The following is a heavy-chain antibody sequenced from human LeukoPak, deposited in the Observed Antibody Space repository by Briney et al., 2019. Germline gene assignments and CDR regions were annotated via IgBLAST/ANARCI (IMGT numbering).Heavy chain of an antibody. CDR1: GYTFTGYY. CDR2: INPNSGGT. D-gene: IGHD3-10*01. CDR3: AIAIYHGSGAYYYYYYYMDV. Sequence: ASVKVSCKASGYTFTGYYMHWVRQAPGQGLEWMGWINPNSGGTNYAQKFQGRVTMTRDTSISTAYMELSRLRSDDTAVYYCAIAIYHGSGAYYYYYYYMDVWGKGTTVTISS. J-gene: IGHJ6*03. V-gene: IGHV1-2*02.